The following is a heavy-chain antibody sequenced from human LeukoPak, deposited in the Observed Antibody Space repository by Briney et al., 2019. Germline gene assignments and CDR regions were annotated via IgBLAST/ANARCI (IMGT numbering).Heavy chain of an antibody. CDR2: IILIFGTA. CDR1: GGTFSSYA. J-gene: IGHJ5*02. V-gene: IGHV1-69*13. Sequence: GASVKVSCKASGGTFSSYAISWVRQAPGQGLEWMGGIILIFGTANYAQKFLRRVTITADESTSTAYMGLSSLTSKDTAVYYCVLLGENWFDPWGQGTLVTVSS. D-gene: IGHD1-26*01. CDR3: VLLGENWFDP.